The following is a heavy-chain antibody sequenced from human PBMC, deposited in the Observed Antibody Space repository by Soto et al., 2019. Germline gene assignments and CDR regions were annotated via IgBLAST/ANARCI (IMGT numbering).Heavy chain of an antibody. V-gene: IGHV5-51*01. CDR1: GYSYTSYW. CDR2: IYPRDFDT. CDR3: ARVYYDDGSGYFDY. J-gene: IGHJ4*02. Sequence: PGESLKISCRGSGYSYTSYWVAWVRQMPGKGLEWMGIIYPRDFDTRYSPSFQGQVTISADKSISTAYLQWSSLKASDTAMYYCARVYYDDGSGYFDYWGQGSLVTVSS. D-gene: IGHD3-22*01.